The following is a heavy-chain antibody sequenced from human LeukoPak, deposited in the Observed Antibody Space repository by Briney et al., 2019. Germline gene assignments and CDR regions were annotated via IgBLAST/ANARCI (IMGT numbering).Heavy chain of an antibody. Sequence: SETLFLTCAVYGGSFSGYYWSWIRQPPGKGLEWIGEINHSGSTNYNPSLKSRVTISVDTSKNQFSLKLSSVTAADTAVYYCARGSGSYSIGYYYYYGMDVWGQGTTVTVSS. CDR3: ARGSGSYSIGYYYYYGMDV. V-gene: IGHV4-34*01. CDR1: GGSFSGYY. D-gene: IGHD1-26*01. CDR2: INHSGST. J-gene: IGHJ6*02.